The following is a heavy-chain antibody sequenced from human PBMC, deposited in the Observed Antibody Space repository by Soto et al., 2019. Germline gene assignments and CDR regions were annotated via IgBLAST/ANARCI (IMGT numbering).Heavy chain of an antibody. CDR3: AREHDTIFGVVTLPYYYYGMDV. CDR2: ISSSSSTI. Sequence: EVQLVESGGGLVQPGGSLRLSCAASGFTFSSYSMNWVRQAPGKGLEWVSYISSSSSTIYYADSVKGRFTISRDNAKNSLYEQMNSLRDEVTAVYYCAREHDTIFGVVTLPYYYYGMDVWGQGTTVTVSS. J-gene: IGHJ6*02. CDR1: GFTFSSYS. V-gene: IGHV3-48*02. D-gene: IGHD3-3*01.